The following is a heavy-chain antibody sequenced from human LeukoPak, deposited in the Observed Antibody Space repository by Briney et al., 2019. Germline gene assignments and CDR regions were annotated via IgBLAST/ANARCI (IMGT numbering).Heavy chain of an antibody. CDR1: GYTLTELS. CDR3: ARDRQAGDGLSHVFDY. J-gene: IGHJ4*02. Sequence: GASVKVSCKVSGYTLTELSMHWVRQAPGQGLEWMGWINPNSGGTNYAQKFQGRVTMTRDTSISTAYMDLSGLRSDDTAVYYCARDRQAGDGLSHVFDYWGQGSLVTVSS. V-gene: IGHV1-2*02. CDR2: INPNSGGT. D-gene: IGHD7-27*01.